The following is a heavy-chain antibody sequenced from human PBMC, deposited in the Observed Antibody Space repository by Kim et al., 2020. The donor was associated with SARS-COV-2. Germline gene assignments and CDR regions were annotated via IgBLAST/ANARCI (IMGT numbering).Heavy chain of an antibody. D-gene: IGHD3-22*01. Sequence: GESLKISCKGSGYSFTSYWIGWVRQMPGKGLEWMGIIYPGDSDTRYSPSFQGQVTISADKSISTAYLQWSSLKASDTAMYYCARRADLKGTGFIRITMIPIGAFDIWGQGTMVTVSS. J-gene: IGHJ3*02. CDR2: IYPGDSDT. CDR3: ARRADLKGTGFIRITMIPIGAFDI. CDR1: GYSFTSYW. V-gene: IGHV5-51*01.